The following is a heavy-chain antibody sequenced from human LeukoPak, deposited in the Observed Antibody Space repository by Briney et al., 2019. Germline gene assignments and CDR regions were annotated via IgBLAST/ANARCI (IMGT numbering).Heavy chain of an antibody. CDR2: ISWNGGSI. CDR1: GFTFDDYA. J-gene: IGHJ4*02. Sequence: PGGSPRLSCAASGFTFDDYAMQWVRQAPGKGLEWVSGISWNGGSIAYADSVKGRFTISRDNAKNSLYLQMNTLRAEDTALYYCAKAAGAHSSSWGYFDYWGQGTLVTVSS. CDR3: AKAAGAHSSSWGYFDY. D-gene: IGHD6-13*01. V-gene: IGHV3-9*01.